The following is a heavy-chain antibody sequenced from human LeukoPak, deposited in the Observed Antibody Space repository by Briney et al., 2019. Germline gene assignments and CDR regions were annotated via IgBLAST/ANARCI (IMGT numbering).Heavy chain of an antibody. Sequence: GGSLRLSCAASGFTFSSYGMHWVRQAPGKGLEWVAVISYDGSNKYYADSVKGRFTISRDNSKNTLYLQMNSLRAEDTAVYYCARDRGQWLVLYAFDIWGQGTMVTVSS. J-gene: IGHJ3*02. D-gene: IGHD6-19*01. V-gene: IGHV3-30*03. CDR3: ARDRGQWLVLYAFDI. CDR1: GFTFSSYG. CDR2: ISYDGSNK.